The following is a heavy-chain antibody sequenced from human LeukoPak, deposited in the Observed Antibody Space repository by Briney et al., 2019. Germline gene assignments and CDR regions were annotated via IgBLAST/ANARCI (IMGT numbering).Heavy chain of an antibody. CDR3: ARGRGRGVVVPAAMDFDY. CDR2: INHSGST. D-gene: IGHD2-2*01. V-gene: IGHV4-34*01. J-gene: IGHJ4*02. Sequence: PSETLSLTCAVYGGSFSGYYWSWIRQPPGKGLEWIGEINHSGSTNYNPSLKSRVTISVDTSKNQFSLKLSSATAADTAVYYCARGRGRGVVVPAAMDFDYWGQGTLVTVSS. CDR1: GGSFSGYY.